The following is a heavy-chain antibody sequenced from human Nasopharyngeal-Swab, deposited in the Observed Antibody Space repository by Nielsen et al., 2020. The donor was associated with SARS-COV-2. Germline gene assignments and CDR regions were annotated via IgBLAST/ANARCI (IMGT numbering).Heavy chain of an antibody. CDR3: ARDQDVVVPAAIDYYYYGTDV. J-gene: IGHJ6*02. V-gene: IGHV3-11*04. CDR2: ISSSGSTI. D-gene: IGHD2-2*01. Sequence: RQAPGKGLEWVSYISSSGSTIYYADSVKGRFTISRDNAKNSLYLQMNSLRAEDTAVYYCARDQDVVVPAAIDYYYYGTDVWGQGTTVTVSS.